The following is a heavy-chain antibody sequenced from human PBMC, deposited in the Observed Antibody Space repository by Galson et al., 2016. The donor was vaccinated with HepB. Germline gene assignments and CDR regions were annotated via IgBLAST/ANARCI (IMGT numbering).Heavy chain of an antibody. CDR3: ARHFSWSRGPWLVGGTSWFDP. CDR1: GGPLSSSSYY. J-gene: IGHJ5*02. D-gene: IGHD6-19*01. V-gene: IGHV4-39*01. Sequence: SETLSLTCTVSGGPLSSSSYYWGWIRQPPGKGLEWIGSIYYSGSTYYNPSLKTRVTISVDMSKNQFSLKLSSVTAADTAVYYCARHFSWSRGPWLVGGTSWFDPWGQGTLVTVSS. CDR2: IYYSGST.